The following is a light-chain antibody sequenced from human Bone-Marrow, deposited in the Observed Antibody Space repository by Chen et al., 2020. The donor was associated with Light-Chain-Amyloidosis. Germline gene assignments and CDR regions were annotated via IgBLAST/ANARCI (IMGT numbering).Light chain of an antibody. Sequence: EIVLTQSPGTLSLSPGERATLSCRASQSVSSSYLAWYQQKPGQAPRLLIYGASSRAPGIPDRFSGSGSRTDFTLTISRLEPEDFAVYYCQQYGSSPGTFGQGTK. CDR2: GAS. V-gene: IGKV3-20*01. CDR3: QQYGSSPGT. CDR1: QSVSSSY. J-gene: IGKJ1*01.